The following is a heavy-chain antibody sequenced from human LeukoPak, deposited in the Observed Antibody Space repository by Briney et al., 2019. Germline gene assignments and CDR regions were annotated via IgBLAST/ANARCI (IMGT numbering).Heavy chain of an antibody. J-gene: IGHJ4*02. CDR1: GFTFSSYS. CDR2: IKQDGSEK. CDR3: ARVRFVVGAAKPSYFDY. D-gene: IGHD1-26*01. Sequence: GGSLRLSCAASGFTFSSYSMNWVRQAPGKGLEWVANIKQDGSEKYYVDSVKGRFTISRDNAKNSLYLQMNSLRAEDTAVYYCARVRFVVGAAKPSYFDYWGQGTLVTVSS. V-gene: IGHV3-7*01.